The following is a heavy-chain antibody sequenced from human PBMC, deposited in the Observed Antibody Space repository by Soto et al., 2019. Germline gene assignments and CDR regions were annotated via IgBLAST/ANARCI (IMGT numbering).Heavy chain of an antibody. D-gene: IGHD2-15*01. Sequence: QVQLVQSGAEVKKPGASVKVSCKASGYTFTSYAMHWVRQAPGQRLEWMGWINAGNGNTKYSQKFQGRVTITRDTSASTAYMELSSLRSEDTAVYYCARSPLVVVAAAINWFDPWGQGTMVTVSS. CDR2: INAGNGNT. V-gene: IGHV1-3*01. J-gene: IGHJ5*02. CDR3: ARSPLVVVAAAINWFDP. CDR1: GYTFTSYA.